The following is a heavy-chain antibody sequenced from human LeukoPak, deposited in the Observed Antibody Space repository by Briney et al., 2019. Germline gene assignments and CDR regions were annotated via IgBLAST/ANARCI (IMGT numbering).Heavy chain of an antibody. D-gene: IGHD6-13*01. CDR1: GYTFTRYA. CDR3: ARDHSSSWYGDAFDI. Sequence: ASVKVSCKASGYTFTRYALHWVRQAPRQRLEWMGWVNAGNTKTKYSQKFQGRVTITRDTSASAAYMELSSLRSEDTAVYYCARDHSSSWYGDAFDIWGQGTMVTVSS. V-gene: IGHV1-3*01. CDR2: VNAGNTKT. J-gene: IGHJ3*02.